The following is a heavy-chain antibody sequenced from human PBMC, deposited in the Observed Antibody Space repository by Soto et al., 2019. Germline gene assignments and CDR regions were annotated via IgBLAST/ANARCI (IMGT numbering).Heavy chain of an antibody. D-gene: IGHD6-13*01. J-gene: IGHJ4*02. Sequence: GESLKISCQGSGYRFSSFLICWVRQMPGKGLEWMGIAQPGHSDTRYSPAFQGHVTISADESTNTAYLQWSSLRASDTAMYFCARNGYSSSWYPDHWGQGTLVTVSS. CDR2: AQPGHSDT. CDR3: ARNGYSSSWYPDH. V-gene: IGHV5-51*01. CDR1: GYRFSSFL.